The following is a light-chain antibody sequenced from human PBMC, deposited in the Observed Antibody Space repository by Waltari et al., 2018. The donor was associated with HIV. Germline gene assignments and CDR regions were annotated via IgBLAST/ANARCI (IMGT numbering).Light chain of an antibody. Sequence: QSVLTQPPSASGTPGQGLIISCSGSNSSIGTNTVNLYQQHPGTAPKHLIFEDKHRPSGVPDRFSGSRSDTSASLAISGLQSEDEAHYYCAAWDDNFNVVFGGGTKLTVL. CDR2: EDK. CDR3: AAWDDNFNVV. J-gene: IGLJ3*02. CDR1: NSSIGTNT. V-gene: IGLV1-44*01.